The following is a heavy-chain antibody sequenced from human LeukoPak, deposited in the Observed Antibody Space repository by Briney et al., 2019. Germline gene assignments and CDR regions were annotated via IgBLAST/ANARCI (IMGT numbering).Heavy chain of an antibody. CDR1: GFTFSSYG. J-gene: IGHJ3*02. CDR2: IRYDGSNK. V-gene: IGHV3-30*02. CDR3: AKDVTAIIDAFDI. Sequence: GGSLRLSCAASGFTFSSYGMHWVRQAPGKGLEWVAFIRYDGSNKYYADSVKGRLTISRDNSKNSLYLQMNSLRAEDTAVYYCAKDVTAIIDAFDIWGQGTMVTVSS. D-gene: IGHD2-21*02.